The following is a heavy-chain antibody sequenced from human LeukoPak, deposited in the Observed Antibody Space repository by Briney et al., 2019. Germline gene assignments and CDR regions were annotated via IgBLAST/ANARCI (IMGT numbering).Heavy chain of an antibody. CDR3: AKDRRDAYNFPLAFHI. D-gene: IGHD5-24*01. J-gene: IGHJ3*02. V-gene: IGHV3-23*01. Sequence: HSGGSLRLSCAASGFTFSSYAMTWVRQAPGKGLEWVSAMSGGGGSTYYADSVKGRFTISRDNSKNTLYLQMSSLRAEDTAVYYCAKDRRDAYNFPLAFHIWGQGTMVTVSS. CDR2: MSGGGGST. CDR1: GFTFSSYA.